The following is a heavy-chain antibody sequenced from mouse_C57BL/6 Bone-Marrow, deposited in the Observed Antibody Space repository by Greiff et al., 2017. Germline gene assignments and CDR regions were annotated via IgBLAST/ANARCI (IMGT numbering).Heavy chain of an antibody. Sequence: EVKLVESGGGLVKPGGSLKLSCAASGFTFSSYAMSWVRQTPEKRLEWVATISDGGSYTYYPDTVKGRFTISRDNAKNNLYLQMSHLKSEDTAMYYCARVADGYWYFDVWGTGTTVTVSS. D-gene: IGHD1-1*01. J-gene: IGHJ1*03. CDR1: GFTFSSYA. V-gene: IGHV5-4*03. CDR2: ISDGGSYT. CDR3: ARVADGYWYFDV.